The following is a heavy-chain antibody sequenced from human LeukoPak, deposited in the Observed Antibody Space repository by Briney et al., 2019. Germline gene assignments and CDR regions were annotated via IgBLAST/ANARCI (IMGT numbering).Heavy chain of an antibody. CDR1: GFSFSSYA. CDR3: AREGFRWLQCAFDI. CDR2: ISYDGSNK. Sequence: PGRSLRLSCAASGFSFSSYAMFWVRQAPGKGLEWVAVISYDGSNKYYADSVKGRFSISRDNSKNTLHLQMNSLRAEDTAVYYCAREGFRWLQCAFDIWGQGTMVTVSS. D-gene: IGHD5-24*01. V-gene: IGHV3-30*04. J-gene: IGHJ3*02.